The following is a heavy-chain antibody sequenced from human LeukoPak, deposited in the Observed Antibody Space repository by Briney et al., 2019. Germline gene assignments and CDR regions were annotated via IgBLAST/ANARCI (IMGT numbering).Heavy chain of an antibody. CDR3: ARDGTGIADY. D-gene: IGHD6-13*01. Sequence: PSETLSLTCTVSGDSIGSHYWSWIRQPPGKGLEWIGYIFYVGSTNYNPSLKSRVTISVGTSKNQFSLKLNSVTAADTAVYYCARDGTGIADYWGQGTLVTVSS. CDR2: IFYVGST. V-gene: IGHV4-59*11. J-gene: IGHJ4*02. CDR1: GDSIGSHY.